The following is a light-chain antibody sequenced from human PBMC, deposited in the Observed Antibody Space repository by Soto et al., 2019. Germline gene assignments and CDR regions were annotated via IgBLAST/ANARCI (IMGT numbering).Light chain of an antibody. Sequence: EVVMTQSPATLFVSPGERATLSCRASQSVSSNLAWYQQKPGQTPRLLIYGASTWATGVPARFSGSGSGTDFTLTINSLQSEDFAVYYCQQYHNWPLTFGGGTKV. V-gene: IGKV3-15*01. CDR3: QQYHNWPLT. CDR2: GAS. CDR1: QSVSSN. J-gene: IGKJ4*01.